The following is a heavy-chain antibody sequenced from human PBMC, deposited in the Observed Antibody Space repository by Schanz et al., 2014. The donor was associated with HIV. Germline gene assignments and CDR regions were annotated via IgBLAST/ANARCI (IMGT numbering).Heavy chain of an antibody. J-gene: IGHJ6*02. CDR1: GFTFSSYA. V-gene: IGHV3-30*18. CDR2: ISNDGSNE. Sequence: VQLLESGGGLVQPGGSLRLSCAASGFTFSSYAMSWVRQAPGKGLEWVAVISNDGSNEYYADSVKGRFTLSRDNSENTVYLQMNSLRAEDTAVYYCAKEWYYGSGSMDYGLDVWGQGTTVTVSS. D-gene: IGHD3-10*01. CDR3: AKEWYYGSGSMDYGLDV.